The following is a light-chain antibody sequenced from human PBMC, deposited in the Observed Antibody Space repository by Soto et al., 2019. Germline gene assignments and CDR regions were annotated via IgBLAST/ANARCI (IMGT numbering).Light chain of an antibody. Sequence: DIQITQSPSSLSASVGDRVTTTCRASQTISTYLNWYQQKPGKAPRLLIYDASSLLSGVPSRFSGSGSGTDFTLTIASLQPEDFSTYYCQQSDSTPYTFGQGTKVDIK. CDR1: QTISTY. J-gene: IGKJ2*01. CDR2: DAS. CDR3: QQSDSTPYT. V-gene: IGKV1-39*01.